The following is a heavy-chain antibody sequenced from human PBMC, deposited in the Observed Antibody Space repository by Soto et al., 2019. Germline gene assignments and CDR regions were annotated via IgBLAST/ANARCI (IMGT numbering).Heavy chain of an antibody. Sequence: QVQLVQYGAEVKKPGASVRVSCKESGYTFTNYYIYWVRQAPGQGLEWMGKINPNGGSTMYAQKSLGRVPMASDTSRRTVYLGRSSLRSEDTAVSYCARAVCTTGTNRVHAACYVWGRGTMVTVSS. CDR2: INPNGGST. V-gene: IGHV1-46*03. J-gene: IGHJ3*01. CDR3: ARAVCTTGTNRVHAACYV. D-gene: IGHD4-4*01. CDR1: GYTFTNYY.